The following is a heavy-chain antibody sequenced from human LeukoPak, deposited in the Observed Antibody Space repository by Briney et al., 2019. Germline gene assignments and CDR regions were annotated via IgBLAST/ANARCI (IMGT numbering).Heavy chain of an antibody. V-gene: IGHV6-1*01. D-gene: IGHD1-1*01. CDR1: GESVSSSVVG. CDR2: TYYRSQWYY. Sequence: SQTLSLTCDIFGESVSSSVVGWNWVRQSPSRGLEWLGRTYYRSQWYYDYAASVESRIAIKPDPAKNQVSLQLNSVSPDDAAVYYCARVQQLGQGFHFWGQGSLVTVSS. J-gene: IGHJ4*02. CDR3: ARVQQLGQGFHF.